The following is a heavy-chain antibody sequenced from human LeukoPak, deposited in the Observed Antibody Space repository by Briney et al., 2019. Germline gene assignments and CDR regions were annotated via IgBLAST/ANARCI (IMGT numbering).Heavy chain of an antibody. V-gene: IGHV3-23*01. Sequence: PGGSLRLSCAASGFTFSSYGMSWVRQAPGKGLEWVSAISGSGGSTYYADSVKGRFTISRDNSKNTVYLEMNSLRVEDTAVYYCARDAHYYIYWGQGTLVTVSS. CDR2: ISGSGGST. D-gene: IGHD3-10*01. CDR3: ARDAHYYIY. J-gene: IGHJ4*02. CDR1: GFTFSSYG.